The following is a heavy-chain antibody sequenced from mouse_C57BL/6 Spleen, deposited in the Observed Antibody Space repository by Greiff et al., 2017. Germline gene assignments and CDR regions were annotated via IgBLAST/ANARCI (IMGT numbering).Heavy chain of an antibody. J-gene: IGHJ4*01. CDR3: ARHGRGGAYAMDD. CDR2: IDPNSGGT. D-gene: IGHD1-1*01. Sequence: QVQLQQPGAELVKPGASVKLSCKASGYTFTSYWMHWVKQRPGRGLEWIGRIDPNSGGTKYNEKFKSKATLTVDKPSSTAYMQRSSLTSEDSAVYYCARHGRGGAYAMDDWGQGTSVTVSS. CDR1: GYTFTSYW. V-gene: IGHV1-72*01.